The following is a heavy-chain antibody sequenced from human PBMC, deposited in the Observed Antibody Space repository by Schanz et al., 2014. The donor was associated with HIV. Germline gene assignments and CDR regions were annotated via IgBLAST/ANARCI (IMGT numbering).Heavy chain of an antibody. CDR2: IWNDGRSK. V-gene: IGHV3-33*01. J-gene: IGHJ5*02. CDR1: GFTFSSYG. D-gene: IGHD4-4*01. Sequence: QVQVVESGGGVVQPGRSLRLSCAASGFTFSSYGMHWVRQAPGKGLEWVGVIWNDGRSKYYGDSVKGRFTISRDNSKNALYLQMNSLRAEVAAVYYCARGGLQWHPEWFDLWGQGTLVSVSS. CDR3: ARGGLQWHPEWFDL.